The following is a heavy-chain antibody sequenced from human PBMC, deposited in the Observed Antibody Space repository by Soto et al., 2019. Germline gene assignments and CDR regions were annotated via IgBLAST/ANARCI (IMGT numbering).Heavy chain of an antibody. J-gene: IGHJ4*02. D-gene: IGHD2-21*02. V-gene: IGHV3-23*01. CDR2: ISGSGGST. CDR3: AKTPLVVVTATPFDY. CDR1: GFTFSSYA. Sequence: GGSLRLSCAASGFTFSSYAMSWVRQAPGKGLEWVSAISGSGGSTYYADSVKGRFTITRDNSKNTLYLQMNCLRAEDTAVYYCAKTPLVVVTATPFDYWGQGTLVTVS.